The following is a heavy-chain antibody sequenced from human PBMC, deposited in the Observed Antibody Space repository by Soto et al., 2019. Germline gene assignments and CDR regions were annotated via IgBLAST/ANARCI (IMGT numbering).Heavy chain of an antibody. D-gene: IGHD3-16*01. Sequence: GGSLRLSCAASGFTFSSYGMHWVRQAPGKGLEWVAVIWYDGSNKYYADSVKGRFTISRDNSKNTLYLQMNSLRAEDTAVYYCAREWGGGSDYYYYYGMDVWGHGTTVTVSS. V-gene: IGHV3-33*01. CDR3: AREWGGGSDYYYYYGMDV. J-gene: IGHJ6*02. CDR2: IWYDGSNK. CDR1: GFTFSSYG.